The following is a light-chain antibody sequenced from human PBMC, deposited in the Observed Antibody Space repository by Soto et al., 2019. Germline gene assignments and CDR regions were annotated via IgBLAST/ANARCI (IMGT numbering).Light chain of an antibody. CDR3: QRSYTTPPWT. CDR2: DAS. V-gene: IGKV1-39*01. J-gene: IGKJ1*01. CDR1: QSISSY. Sequence: DIQMTQSPSSLSASVGDRVTITCRASQSISSYLNWYQQKPGKAPKVLIYDASSLQSGVPSRFSGSGSGTDFTLTISSLQPEDFATYYCQRSYTTPPWTFGQGTKVEIK.